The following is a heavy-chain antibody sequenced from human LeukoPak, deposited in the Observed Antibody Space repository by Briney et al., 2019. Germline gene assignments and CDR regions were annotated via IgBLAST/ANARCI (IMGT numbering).Heavy chain of an antibody. CDR2: ISSSSSYI. CDR3: ARVFPTGDTAKVLYWGFLDY. Sequence: GGSLRLSCAASGFTFSSYSMNWVRQAPGKGLEWVSSISSSSSYIYYADSVKGRFTISRDNAKNSLYLQMNSLRAEDTAVYYCARVFPTGDTAKVLYWGFLDYWGQGTLVTVSS. J-gene: IGHJ4*02. V-gene: IGHV3-21*01. CDR1: GFTFSSYS. D-gene: IGHD5-18*01.